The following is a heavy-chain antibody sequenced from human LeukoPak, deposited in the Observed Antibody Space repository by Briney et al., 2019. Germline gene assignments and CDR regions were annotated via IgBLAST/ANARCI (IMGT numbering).Heavy chain of an antibody. CDR1: GYTFNSYW. CDR3: ARRRTQQLQSGWFDP. CDR2: IYPGDSET. Sequence: GESLKISCKASGYTFNSYWIGWVRQMPGKGLEWMGIIYPGDSETKYSPSFQGQVTISADKSVSTAYLQWSSLKASDTAMYYCARRRTQQLQSGWFDPWGQGTLVTVSS. V-gene: IGHV5-51*01. J-gene: IGHJ5*02. D-gene: IGHD6-13*01.